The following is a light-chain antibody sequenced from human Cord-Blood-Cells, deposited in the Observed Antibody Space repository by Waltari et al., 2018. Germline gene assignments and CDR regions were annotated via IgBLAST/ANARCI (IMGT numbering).Light chain of an antibody. J-gene: IGKJ1*01. V-gene: IGKV3-15*01. Sequence: EIVMTQSPATLSVSPGERATLSCRASQSVSSNLAWYQQKPGQAPRLLIYGASTRATGIPDRFGGSGSGTEFTLTISSLQSEDFAVYYCQQYNNWWTFGQGTKVEIK. CDR2: GAS. CDR1: QSVSSN. CDR3: QQYNNWWT.